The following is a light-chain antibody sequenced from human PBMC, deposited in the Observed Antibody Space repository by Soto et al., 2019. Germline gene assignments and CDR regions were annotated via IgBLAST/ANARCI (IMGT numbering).Light chain of an antibody. J-gene: IGKJ1*01. CDR1: QGITND. CDR2: EAS. Sequence: DIQMTQSPSSLSASVGDRVTITCRSSQGITNDLGWYQQKPGKATKRLIYEASSLQSGVPSRFSGSGSGTEFTLTISSLQPEDFATYYCVQHNSYPRTFGQGTKVEIK. CDR3: VQHNSYPRT. V-gene: IGKV1-17*01.